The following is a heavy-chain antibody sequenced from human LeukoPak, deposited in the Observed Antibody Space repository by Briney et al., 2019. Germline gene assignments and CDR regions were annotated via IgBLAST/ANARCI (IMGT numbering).Heavy chain of an antibody. CDR1: GFTFSSYA. J-gene: IGHJ4*02. CDR2: ISVSGGSP. V-gene: IGHV3-23*01. Sequence: GGSLRLSCAASGFTFSSYAMSWVRQAPGKGLEWVSGISVSGGSPYYADSVKGRFTISRDNPKNTLYLQMNSLRAEDTAVYYCASVPNSTPFGYWGQGTLVTVSS. D-gene: IGHD3-16*01. CDR3: ASVPNSTPFGY.